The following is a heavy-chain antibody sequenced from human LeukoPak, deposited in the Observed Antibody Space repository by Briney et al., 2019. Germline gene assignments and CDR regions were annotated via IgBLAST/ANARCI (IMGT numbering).Heavy chain of an antibody. CDR1: GFTFRSYG. J-gene: IGHJ4*02. D-gene: IGHD6-19*01. CDR2: ISYDGSNK. CDR3: AKDSPYSSGWSLDY. Sequence: PGGSLRLSCAASGFTFRSYGMHWVRQAPGKGLEWVAVISYDGSNKYYADSVKGRFTISRDNSKNTLYLQMNSLRAEDTAVYYCAKDSPYSSGWSLDYWGQGSLVTVSS. V-gene: IGHV3-30*18.